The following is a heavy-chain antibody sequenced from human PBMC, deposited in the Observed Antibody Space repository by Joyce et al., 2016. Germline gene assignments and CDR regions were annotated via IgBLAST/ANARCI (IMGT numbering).Heavy chain of an antibody. CDR2: IIPLFGTA. CDR1: GGTFSSYA. V-gene: IGHV1-69*12. Sequence: QVQLVQSGAEVQTPASSVKVSCKASGGTFSSYAISWVRQAPGQGLEWMGAIIPLFGTANYAQKFQGRVTITADESTSTAYMELSSLRSEDTAEYYCARGRSCSGGTCSSSAYYYYGMDVWGQGTTVTVSS. J-gene: IGHJ6*02. D-gene: IGHD2-15*01. CDR3: ARGRSCSGGTCSSSAYYYYGMDV.